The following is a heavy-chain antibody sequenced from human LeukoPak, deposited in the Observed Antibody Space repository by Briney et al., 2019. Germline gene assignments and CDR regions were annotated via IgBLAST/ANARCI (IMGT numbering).Heavy chain of an antibody. J-gene: IGHJ6*04. CDR2: IIPIFGTA. D-gene: IGHD3-10*01. V-gene: IGHV1-69*01. CDR3: ARHTGPSYGSGSYYKGGYYYYGMDV. CDR1: GGTFSSYA. Sequence: GASVKVSCKASGGTFSSYAISWVRQAPGQGLEWMGGIIPIFGTANYAQKFQGRVTITADESTSTAYMELSSLRSEDTAVYYCARHTGPSYGSGSYYKGGYYYYGMDVWGKGTTVTVSS.